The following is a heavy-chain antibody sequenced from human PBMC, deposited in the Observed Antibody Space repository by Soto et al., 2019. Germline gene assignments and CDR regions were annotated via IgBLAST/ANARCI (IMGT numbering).Heavy chain of an antibody. V-gene: IGHV1-18*04. CDR3: VRDAWQQSAADV. Sequence: ASVKVSCKASGYTFISHDINWVRQAPGQGLEWMGWISADNDNGNYAQKFQDRVTITIETSTNTAYMELRNLTSDDTALYFCVRDAWQQSAADVWGQGTLVTVSS. CDR1: GYTFISHD. D-gene: IGHD6-13*01. J-gene: IGHJ4*01. CDR2: ISADNDNG.